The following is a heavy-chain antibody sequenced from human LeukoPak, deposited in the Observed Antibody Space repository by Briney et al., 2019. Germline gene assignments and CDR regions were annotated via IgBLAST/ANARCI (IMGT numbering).Heavy chain of an antibody. J-gene: IGHJ4*02. CDR3: ARGPNYYYDSSGYFDY. V-gene: IGHV1-69*13. CDR1: GGTFSSYA. CDR2: IIPIFGTA. D-gene: IGHD3-22*01. Sequence: SVKVSCKASGGTFSSYAISWVRQAPGQGLEWMGGIIPIFGTANYAQKFQGRVTITADESTSTAYMELSSLRSEDTAVYYCARGPNYYYDSSGYFDYWGQGTLVTVSS.